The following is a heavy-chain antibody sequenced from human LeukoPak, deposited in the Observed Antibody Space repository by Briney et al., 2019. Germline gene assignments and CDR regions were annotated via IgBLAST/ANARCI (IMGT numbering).Heavy chain of an antibody. V-gene: IGHV4-39*01. J-gene: IGHJ6*03. CDR2: IYYSGGT. Sequence: SETLSLTCTVSGGFISSNSAYWSWIRQPPGKALEWIGNIYYSGGTYYNPSLKSRVTISADTSKNQFSLNLSSVTAADMAVYYCASQTYYYYMDVWGKGTTVTVSS. CDR3: ASQTYYYYMDV. CDR1: GGFISSNSAY.